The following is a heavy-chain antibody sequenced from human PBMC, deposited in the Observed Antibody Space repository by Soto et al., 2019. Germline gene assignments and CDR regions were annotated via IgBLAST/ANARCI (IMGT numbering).Heavy chain of an antibody. CDR2: IYYAGVA. Sequence: SVTLPLTCTVSGTSLHIRGYYKAWIRQNPDTCLGWIGYIYYAGVACYIPSLGSRVSISVGTSKSQCSLEQNSVTAADPAVYYGARDGSSTANWLDRW. D-gene: IGHD2-2*01. J-gene: IGHJ5*02. CDR3: ARDGSSTANWLDR. CDR1: GTSLHIRGYY. V-gene: IGHV4-31*03.